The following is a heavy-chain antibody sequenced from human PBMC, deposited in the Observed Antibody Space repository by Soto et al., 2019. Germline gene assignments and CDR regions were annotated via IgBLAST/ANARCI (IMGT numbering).Heavy chain of an antibody. Sequence: ASVNVSCKVSGYTLTELSMHWVRQAPGKGLELMGGFDPEDGETIYAQKFQGRVTMTEDXXXXXAXMXLXXXXSEXTAVYYCATFTSRGWYGFDYWGQGTLVTVSS. CDR1: GYTLTELS. CDR2: FDPEDGET. CDR3: ATFTSRGWYGFDY. V-gene: IGHV1-24*01. J-gene: IGHJ4*02. D-gene: IGHD6-19*01.